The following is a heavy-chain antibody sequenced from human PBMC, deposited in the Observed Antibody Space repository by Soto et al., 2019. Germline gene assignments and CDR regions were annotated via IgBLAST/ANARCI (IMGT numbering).Heavy chain of an antibody. D-gene: IGHD3-3*01. V-gene: IGHV1-69*14. J-gene: IGHJ6*01. CDR2: IIPIFPTA. CDR1: GGTFSSYS. CDR3: ALRSSVCGVVAMGGLDV. Sequence: QVPLVQSGAELKKPGSSVRVSCQASGGTFSSYSVNWVRQAPGQGIEWMGGIIPIFPTADHAQRFQGRATITADKSANIAYMELRSLGSADTAVYYCALRSSVCGVVAMGGLDVRGQGTTVTVSS.